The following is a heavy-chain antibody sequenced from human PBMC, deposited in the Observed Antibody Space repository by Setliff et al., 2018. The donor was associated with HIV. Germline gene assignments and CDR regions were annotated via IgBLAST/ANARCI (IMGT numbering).Heavy chain of an antibody. V-gene: IGHV4-59*01. CDR2: IHYTGTT. CDR1: DDSISTFY. J-gene: IGHJ3*01. D-gene: IGHD2-2*01. CDR3: ARHNCGTTACYGVVV. Sequence: SETLSLTCTVSDDSISTFYWNWIRQPPGKGLEWTGNIHYTGTTHYNPSLKSRVTMSVDTSKNHVSLKLSSVTAADTAVYYCARHNCGTTACYGVVVWGQGTMVTVSS.